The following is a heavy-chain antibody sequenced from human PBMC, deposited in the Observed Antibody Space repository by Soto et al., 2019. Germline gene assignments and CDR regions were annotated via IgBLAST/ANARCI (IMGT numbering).Heavy chain of an antibody. Sequence: SETLSLTCTVSGGSISSGGYYWSWIRQHPGEGLEWIGYIYYSGSTYYNPSLKSRVTISVDTSKNQFSLKLSSVTAADTAVYYCAIWEDYYDSSGYPDAFDIWGQGTMVTVSS. CDR2: IYYSGST. V-gene: IGHV4-31*03. D-gene: IGHD3-22*01. CDR1: GGSISSGGYY. CDR3: AIWEDYYDSSGYPDAFDI. J-gene: IGHJ3*02.